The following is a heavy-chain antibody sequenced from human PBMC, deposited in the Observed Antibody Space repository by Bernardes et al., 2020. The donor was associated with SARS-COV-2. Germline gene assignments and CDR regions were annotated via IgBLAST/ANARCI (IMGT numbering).Heavy chain of an antibody. CDR2: IIADGSLK. CDR3: VRSIDAYFHGGS. V-gene: IGHV3-33*05. J-gene: IGHJ4*02. Sequence: GGSLRLSCAASGFTFNSYGMHWVRQAPGQGLEWVSGIIADGSLKWYADSVKGRFTISRDNSKNTLFLQMNTLRVEDTALYYCVRSIDAYFHGGSWGQGTLVTVSS. D-gene: IGHD6-6*01. CDR1: GFTFNSYG.